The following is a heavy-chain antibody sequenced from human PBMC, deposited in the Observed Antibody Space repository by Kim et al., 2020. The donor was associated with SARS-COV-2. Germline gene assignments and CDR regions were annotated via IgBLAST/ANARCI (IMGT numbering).Heavy chain of an antibody. CDR2: ISSSSSYI. Sequence: GGSLRLSCAASGFTFSSYSMNWVRQAPGKGLEWVSSISSSSSYIYYADSVKGRFTISRDNAKNSLYLQMNSLRAEDTAVYYCATGYSSGWYPLQGDYWGQGTLVTVSS. CDR3: ATGYSSGWYPLQGDY. CDR1: GFTFSSYS. J-gene: IGHJ4*02. V-gene: IGHV3-21*01. D-gene: IGHD6-19*01.